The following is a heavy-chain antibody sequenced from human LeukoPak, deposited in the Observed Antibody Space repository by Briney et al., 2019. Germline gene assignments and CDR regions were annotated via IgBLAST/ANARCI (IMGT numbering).Heavy chain of an antibody. CDR3: ARHGYSSGWYYFDY. J-gene: IGHJ4*02. D-gene: IGHD6-19*01. CDR2: IYYSGST. Sequence: PSQTLSLTCTVSGGSIYSGDYYWSWIRQPPGKGLEWIGYIYYSGSTYYNPSLKSRVTISVDTSKNQFSLKLSSMTAADTAVYYCARHGYSSGWYYFDYWGQGTLVTVSS. CDR1: GGSIYSGDYY. V-gene: IGHV4-30-4*01.